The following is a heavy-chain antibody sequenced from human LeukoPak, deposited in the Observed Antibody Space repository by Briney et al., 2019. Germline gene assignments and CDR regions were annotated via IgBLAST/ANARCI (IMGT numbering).Heavy chain of an antibody. CDR2: NNPNRVCT. J-gene: IGHJ4*02. CDR1: GYTFTECY. Sequence: ASVKVSCKASGYTFTECYIHLVGQAPGQGLEWIGWNNPNRVCTDYAQEFQGRLTLTRDTSITTAYMELSRLRCDDTAVYYCASVSASYYDSSAHDSHNPLDYWGQGTLVTVSS. V-gene: IGHV1-2*02. D-gene: IGHD3-22*01. CDR3: ASVSASYYDSSAHDSHNPLDY.